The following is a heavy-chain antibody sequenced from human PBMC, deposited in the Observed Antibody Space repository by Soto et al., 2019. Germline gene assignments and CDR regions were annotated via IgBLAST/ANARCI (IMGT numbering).Heavy chain of an antibody. Sequence: GGSLRLSCAASGFTFSSYGMHWVRQAPGKGLEWVAVIWYDGSNKYYADSVKGRFTISRDNSKNTLYLQMNSLRAEDTAVYYCARGGYDFWRPGVDYWGQGTLVTVSS. J-gene: IGHJ4*02. CDR1: GFTFSSYG. CDR2: IWYDGSNK. V-gene: IGHV3-33*01. CDR3: ARGGYDFWRPGVDY. D-gene: IGHD3-3*01.